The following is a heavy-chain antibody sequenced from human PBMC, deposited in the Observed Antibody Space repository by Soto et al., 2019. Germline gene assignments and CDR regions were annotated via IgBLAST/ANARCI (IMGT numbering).Heavy chain of an antibody. V-gene: IGHV1-2*02. J-gene: IGHJ6*04. D-gene: IGHD2-21*02. CDR2: INPKGGAT. Sequence: QVQLVQSGAAVKKPGASLKVSCKASGYRFTGYGLHWLRQAPGQGLKWMGWINPKGGATDYAQKMQSRVTMTSELSTMTAVLELSGLISADTADVTVVYYCAESSYGGDDDVLYGVGFWGKGTTVTVS. CDR1: GYRFTGYG. CDR3: VYYCAESSYGGDDDVLYGVGF.